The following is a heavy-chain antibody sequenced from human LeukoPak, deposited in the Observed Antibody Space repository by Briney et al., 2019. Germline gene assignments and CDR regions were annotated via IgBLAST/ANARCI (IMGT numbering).Heavy chain of an antibody. CDR2: ISGSGGST. D-gene: IGHD2-2*01. V-gene: IGHV3-23*01. CDR1: GFTFSSYG. CDR3: AKKNQLLWKPFDY. Sequence: GGSLRLSCAASGFTFSSYGMSWVRQAPGKGLEWVSAISGSGGSTYYADSVKGRFTISRDNSKNTLYLQMNSLRAEDTAVYYCAKKNQLLWKPFDYWGQGTLVTVSS. J-gene: IGHJ4*02.